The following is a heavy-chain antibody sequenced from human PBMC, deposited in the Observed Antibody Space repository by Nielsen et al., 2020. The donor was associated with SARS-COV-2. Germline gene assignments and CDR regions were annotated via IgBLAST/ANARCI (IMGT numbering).Heavy chain of an antibody. CDR2: IFSNDEK. Sequence: SGPTLVKPTETLTLTCTVSGFSLSNARMGVGWIRQPPGRALESLAHIFSNDEKSYSTSLKSRLTISKDTSKSQVVLTMTNMDPVDTATYYCARIPLEIRLFYFYYSMDVWGKGTTVTVSS. V-gene: IGHV2-26*01. CDR3: ARIPLEIRLFYFYYSMDV. J-gene: IGHJ6*03. D-gene: IGHD1-7*01. CDR1: GFSLSNARMG.